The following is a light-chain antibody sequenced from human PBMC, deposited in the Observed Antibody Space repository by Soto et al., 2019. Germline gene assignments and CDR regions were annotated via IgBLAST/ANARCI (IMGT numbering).Light chain of an antibody. CDR3: MQAREAPPT. V-gene: IGKV2-28*01. CDR1: HSLLHSNGFNY. CDR2: LGS. Sequence: IVMSQSPLSLTVTPGQPASISCRSSHSLLHSNGFNYLDWYLQKPGQPPHLLIYLGSYRASGVPDRFRGSGAGTEFTLSITRVEAEDVGVFYCMQAREAPPTFGQGTK. J-gene: IGKJ2*01.